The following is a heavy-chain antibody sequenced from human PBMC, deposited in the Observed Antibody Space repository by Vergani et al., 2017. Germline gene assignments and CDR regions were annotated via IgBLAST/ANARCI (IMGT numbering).Heavy chain of an antibody. V-gene: IGHV1-69*01. CDR3: ARDRTPAAGPGDAFDI. CDR2: IIPIFGTA. Sequence: QVQLVQSGAEVKKPGSSVKVSCKASGGTFSSYAISWVRQAPGQGLEWMGGIIPIFGTANYAQKFQGRDTITADESTSTAYMERSSLRSADTAVYDCARDRTPAAGPGDAFDIWGQGTMVTVSS. D-gene: IGHD6-13*01. CDR1: GGTFSSYA. J-gene: IGHJ3*02.